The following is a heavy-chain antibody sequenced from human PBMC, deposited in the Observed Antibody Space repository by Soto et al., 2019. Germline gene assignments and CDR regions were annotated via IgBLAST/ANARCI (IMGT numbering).Heavy chain of an antibody. V-gene: IGHV3-23*01. CDR3: AKGMAILHNYYAMDV. CDR2: ISGSAGSI. J-gene: IGHJ6*02. CDR1: EFTFSSYT. Sequence: EVQLLESGGGLVQPGGSLRLSCTASEFTFSSYTMSWVSQAPGKGLEWVSSISGSAGSIYYADSVKGRFTVSRDNSKDTLYLKMNTLRAEDTAVYYCAKGMAILHNYYAMDVWGQGTTVTVSS. D-gene: IGHD3-3*01.